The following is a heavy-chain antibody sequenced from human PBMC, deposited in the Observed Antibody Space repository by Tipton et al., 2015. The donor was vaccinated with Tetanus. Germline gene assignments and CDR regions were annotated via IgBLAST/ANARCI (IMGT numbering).Heavy chain of an antibody. J-gene: IGHJ4*02. CDR3: AREADCSGGSCCSGDFDN. D-gene: IGHD2-15*01. V-gene: IGHV3-33*01. Sequence: SLRLSCAASGFIFSSYGIHWVRQAPGKGLEWVAVSWYDGTDKYYADSVKGRFTISRDNSKTTLYLQMNSLRAEDTAVYYCAREADCSGGSCCSGDFDNWGQGTQVTVSS. CDR1: GFIFSSYG. CDR2: SWYDGTDK.